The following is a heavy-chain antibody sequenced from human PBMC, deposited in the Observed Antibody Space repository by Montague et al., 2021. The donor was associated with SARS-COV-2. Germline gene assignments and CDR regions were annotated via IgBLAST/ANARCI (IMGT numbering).Heavy chain of an antibody. V-gene: IGHV4-39*01. CDR2: IYYSGST. CDR3: ARQVAGGYILTGYSVGTWFDP. J-gene: IGHJ5*02. CDR1: GGSISSGSYY. D-gene: IGHD3-9*01. Sequence: SETLSLTCTVSGGSISSGSYYWGWIRQPPGKGLEWIGGIYYSGSTYYNPSLKSRVTISVGTSKNQFSLKLSSVTAADTAVYYCARQVAGGYILTGYSVGTWFDPWGQGTLVTVSS.